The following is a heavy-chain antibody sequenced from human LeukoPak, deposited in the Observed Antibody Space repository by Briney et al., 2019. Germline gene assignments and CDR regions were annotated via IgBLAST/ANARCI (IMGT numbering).Heavy chain of an antibody. D-gene: IGHD2-2*01. V-gene: IGHV4-34*01. CDR1: GGSFSCDY. CDR2: IKHIGSS. Sequence: SETLSLTCTVSGGSFSCDYCSSIRQSPGRGLEWIGEIKHIGSSNYNPSLKSQVTISIDTSKNQFSLKLSSVSAADTAVYYCARLCSSTSWAILDGFYIWGEGTMVTVS. J-gene: IGHJ3*02. CDR3: ARLCSSTSWAILDGFYI.